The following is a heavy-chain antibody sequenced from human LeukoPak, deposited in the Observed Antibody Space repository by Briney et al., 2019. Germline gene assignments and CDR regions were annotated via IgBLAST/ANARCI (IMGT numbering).Heavy chain of an antibody. CDR1: GYTFASYG. CDR2: ISAYNDNT. V-gene: IGHV1-18*01. CDR3: ARDTARITTPGGPDY. Sequence: GASVKVSCKASGYTFASYGISWLRQAPGQGLEWMGWISAYNDNTKYAQNLQGRVTLTTDTSTSTAYMELRSLTSDDTALYYCARDTARITTPGGPDYWGQGTLVTVSS. J-gene: IGHJ4*02. D-gene: IGHD6-13*01.